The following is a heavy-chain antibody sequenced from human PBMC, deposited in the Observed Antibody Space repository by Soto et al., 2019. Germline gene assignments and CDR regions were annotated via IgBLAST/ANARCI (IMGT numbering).Heavy chain of an antibody. Sequence: GGSLRLSCAASGFTFSIFAMSWVRQSPGKGLEWVSTISGSGGSTYYADAVKGRFTISRGNSMGTLYLQMKSLRVEDTAIYYCAKEVSLGSTVDLGYWGQGALVTVSS. CDR1: GFTFSIFA. V-gene: IGHV3-23*01. CDR2: ISGSGGST. CDR3: AKEVSLGSTVDLGY. J-gene: IGHJ4*02. D-gene: IGHD7-27*01.